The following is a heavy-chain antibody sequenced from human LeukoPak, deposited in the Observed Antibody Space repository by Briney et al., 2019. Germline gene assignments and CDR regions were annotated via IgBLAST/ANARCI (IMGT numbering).Heavy chain of an antibody. J-gene: IGHJ6*03. CDR2: INPNSGGT. Sequence: ASVKVSCKASGYTFTGYYMHWVRQAPGQGLEWMGWINPNSGGTNCAQKFQGRVTMARDTSISTAYMELSRLRSDDTAVYYCARGLRGSGSSKSGYYYYMDVWGKGTTVTVSS. CDR1: GYTFTGYY. CDR3: ARGLRGSGSSKSGYYYYMDV. D-gene: IGHD3-10*01. V-gene: IGHV1-2*02.